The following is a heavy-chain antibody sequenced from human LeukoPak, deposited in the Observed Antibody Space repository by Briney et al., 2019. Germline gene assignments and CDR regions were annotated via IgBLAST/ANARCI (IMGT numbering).Heavy chain of an antibody. J-gene: IGHJ4*02. V-gene: IGHV1-8*01. CDR3: ARHLKGGYSYGGDY. Sequence: VSVKVSCKASGYTFTSYDINWVRQATGQGLEWMGWMNPNSGNTGYAQKFQGRVTMTRNTSISTAYMELSSLRSEDTAVYYCARHLKGGYSYGGDYWGQGTLVTVSS. CDR2: MNPNSGNT. D-gene: IGHD5-18*01. CDR1: GYTFTSYD.